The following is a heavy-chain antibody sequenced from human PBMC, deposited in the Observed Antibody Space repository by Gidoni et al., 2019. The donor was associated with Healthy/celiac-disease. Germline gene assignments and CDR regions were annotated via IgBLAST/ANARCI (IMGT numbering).Heavy chain of an antibody. CDR3: ARDLGIFGRGSGYYYGMDV. V-gene: IGHV1-46*01. D-gene: IGHD3-3*01. Sequence: QVQLVQSGAEVKKPGASVKVSCKASGYTFTRSSMHWVRQAPGQGLEWMGIINPSGGSTSYAQKFQGRVTMTRDTSTSTVYMELSSLRSEDTAVYYCARDLGIFGRGSGYYYGMDVWGQGTTVTVSS. J-gene: IGHJ6*02. CDR2: INPSGGST. CDR1: GYTFTRSS.